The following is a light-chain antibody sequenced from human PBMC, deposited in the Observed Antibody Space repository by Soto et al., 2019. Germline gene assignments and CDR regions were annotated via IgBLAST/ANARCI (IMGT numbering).Light chain of an antibody. CDR3: QKSYSSPPT. J-gene: IGKJ1*01. Sequence: DIQMTHSPSTLSGSVVDRFTITCLASQTISSWLAWYQQKPGKAPKLLIYKASTLKSGVPSRFSGSGSGTEFTLTISSLQPDDFATYYCQKSYSSPPTCGQGNTGDIK. V-gene: IGKV1-5*03. CDR1: QTISSW. CDR2: KAS.